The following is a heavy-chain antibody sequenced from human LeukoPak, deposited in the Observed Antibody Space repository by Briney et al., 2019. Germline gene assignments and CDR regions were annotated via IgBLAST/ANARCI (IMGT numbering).Heavy chain of an antibody. V-gene: IGHV1-46*01. J-gene: IGHJ3*01. CDR3: ARDGIAVVITTSDDAFDV. CDR2: INPSGGST. CDR1: GYTFTSYY. D-gene: IGHD3-22*01. Sequence: ASVKVSCKASGYTFTSYYMHWVRQAPGQGLEWMGIINPSGGSTSYAQKFQGRVIMTTDKFTNTAYMELTSLRSDDTAVYYCARDGIAVVITTSDDAFDVWGQGTMITVSS.